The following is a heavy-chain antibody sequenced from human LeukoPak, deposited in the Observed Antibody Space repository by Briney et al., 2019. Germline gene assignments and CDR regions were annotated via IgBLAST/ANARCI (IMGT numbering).Heavy chain of an antibody. Sequence: ASVKVSCKASGYTFTGYYMHWVRQAPGQGLEWMGWINPNSGGTNYAQKFQGRVTMTRDTSISTAYMELSRLRSEDTAVYYCARGGITMIKYNWFDPWGQGTLVTVSS. CDR1: GYTFTGYY. D-gene: IGHD3-22*01. CDR2: INPNSGGT. CDR3: ARGGITMIKYNWFDP. J-gene: IGHJ5*02. V-gene: IGHV1-2*02.